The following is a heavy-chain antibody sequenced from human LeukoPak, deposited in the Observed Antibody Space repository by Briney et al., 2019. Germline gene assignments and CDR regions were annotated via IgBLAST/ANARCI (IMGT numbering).Heavy chain of an antibody. J-gene: IGHJ4*02. V-gene: IGHV1-8*03. Sequence: ASVKVSCKASGYTFTSYDINWVRQATGQGLEWMGWMNPNSGNTGYAQKFQGRVTITRNTSISTAYMELSSLRSEDTAVYYCARSPHILVVPTAFSSWGQGTLVTVSS. CDR3: ARSPHILVVPTAFSS. D-gene: IGHD2-2*01. CDR1: GYTFTSYD. CDR2: MNPNSGNT.